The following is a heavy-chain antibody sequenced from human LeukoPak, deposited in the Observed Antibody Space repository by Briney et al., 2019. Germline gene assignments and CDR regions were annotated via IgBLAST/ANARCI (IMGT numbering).Heavy chain of an antibody. D-gene: IGHD3-22*01. CDR1: GGSISSSNW. Sequence: PSETLSLTCAVSGGSISSSNWWSWVRQPPGKGLEWIGEIYHSGSTNYNPSLKSRVTISVDKSKNQFSLKLSSVTAADTAVYYCARVMYYYDSSGYYFDYWGQGTLVTVSS. CDR2: IYHSGST. V-gene: IGHV4-4*02. CDR3: ARVMYYYDSSGYYFDY. J-gene: IGHJ4*02.